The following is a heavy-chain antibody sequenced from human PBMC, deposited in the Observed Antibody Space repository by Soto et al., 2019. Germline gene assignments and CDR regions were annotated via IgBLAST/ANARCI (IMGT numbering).Heavy chain of an antibody. J-gene: IGHJ5*02. D-gene: IGHD3-10*01. CDR3: ARAVAPYFGTWFDP. Sequence: ALSLTCAVAGGSITSGNSYSWSWIRQPPGKGLEWIGSISHTGSTSYNPSLKSRLTMSVDKSKNQFSLRLSSVTAADMAVYYCARAVAPYFGTWFDPWGQGILVTVSS. CDR2: ISHTGST. V-gene: IGHV4-30-2*01. CDR1: GGSITSGNSYS.